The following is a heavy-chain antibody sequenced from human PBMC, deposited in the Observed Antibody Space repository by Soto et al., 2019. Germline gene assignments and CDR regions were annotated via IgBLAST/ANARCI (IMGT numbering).Heavy chain of an antibody. CDR1: GFTFSSYP. Sequence: EVQLLESGGGLVQPGGSLRLSCAASGFTFSSYPMTWVRQAPGKGLEWVSAISGSGDNTYYADSVKGRFSISRDNSKNTLYLQMNSLRDEDTAVYYCVKRCGIGGDGGYLDYWGQGTLVTVSS. V-gene: IGHV3-23*01. CDR3: VKRCGIGGDGGYLDY. CDR2: ISGSGDNT. D-gene: IGHD1-26*01. J-gene: IGHJ4*02.